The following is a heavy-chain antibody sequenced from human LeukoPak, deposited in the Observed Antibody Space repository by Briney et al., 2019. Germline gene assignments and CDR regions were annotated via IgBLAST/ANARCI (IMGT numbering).Heavy chain of an antibody. CDR3: ARQVRLQPDY. Sequence: GGSLRLSCAASGFTFSSYNMNWVRQAPGKGLEWVSYIKSSSTTIYYADSVKGRFTISRDNAKNSLYLQMNSLRAEDTAVYYCARQVRLQPDYWGQGTLVTVSS. CDR2: IKSSSTTI. D-gene: IGHD3-22*01. V-gene: IGHV3-48*01. CDR1: GFTFSSYN. J-gene: IGHJ4*02.